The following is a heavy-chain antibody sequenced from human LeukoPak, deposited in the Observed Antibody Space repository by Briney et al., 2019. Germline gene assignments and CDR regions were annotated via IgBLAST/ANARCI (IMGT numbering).Heavy chain of an antibody. CDR3: ARRIYCTNGVCSYNWFDP. J-gene: IGHJ5*02. V-gene: IGHV4-59*01. Sequence: SETLSLTCTVSGGSISSYYWSWIRQPPGKGLEWIGYIYYSGSTNYNTSLKSRVTISVDTSKNQFSLKLSSVTAADTAVYYCARRIYCTNGVCSYNWFDPWGQGTLVTVSS. D-gene: IGHD2-8*01. CDR1: GGSISSYY. CDR2: IYYSGST.